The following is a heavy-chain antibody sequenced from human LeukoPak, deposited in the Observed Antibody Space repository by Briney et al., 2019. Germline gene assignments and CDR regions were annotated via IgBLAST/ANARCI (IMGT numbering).Heavy chain of an antibody. Sequence: GGSLGLSCAASGFTFSSYEMNWVRQAPGKGLEWVSYISSSGSTIYYADSVKGRFTISRDNAKNSLYLQMNSLRAEDTAVYYCARVEWTKQWLPMKKFDYWGQGTLVTVSS. CDR1: GFTFSSYE. CDR3: ARVEWTKQWLPMKKFDY. CDR2: ISSSGSTI. V-gene: IGHV3-48*03. J-gene: IGHJ4*02. D-gene: IGHD6-19*01.